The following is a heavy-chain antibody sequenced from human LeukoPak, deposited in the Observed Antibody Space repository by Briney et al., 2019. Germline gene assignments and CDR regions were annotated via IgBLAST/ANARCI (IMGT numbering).Heavy chain of an antibody. V-gene: IGHV3-53*05. CDR1: GFTFSSNY. J-gene: IGHJ5*02. D-gene: IGHD5-12*01. CDR2: IYSSDNT. CDR3: ARGSGYYYH. Sequence: GESLKISCAASGFTFSSNYMSWVRQAPGKGLEWVSVIYSSDNTYYADSVKDRFTISRDNSKNTMYLQMNSLRTEDTAVYYCARGSGYYYHWGQGTLVTVS.